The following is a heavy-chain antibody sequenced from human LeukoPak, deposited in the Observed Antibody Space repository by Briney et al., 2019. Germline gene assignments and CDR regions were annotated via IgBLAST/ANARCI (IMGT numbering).Heavy chain of an antibody. CDR3: ARRWFGELPDY. Sequence: KPSETLSLTCTVAGGAISSYYWSWIRQPPGKGLEWIGYIYYSGSTNYNPSLTSRVTISVDTSKNQFSLKLSSVTAADTAVYYCARRWFGELPDYWGQGTLVTVSS. D-gene: IGHD3-10*01. CDR2: IYYSGST. V-gene: IGHV4-59*01. CDR1: GGAISSYY. J-gene: IGHJ4*02.